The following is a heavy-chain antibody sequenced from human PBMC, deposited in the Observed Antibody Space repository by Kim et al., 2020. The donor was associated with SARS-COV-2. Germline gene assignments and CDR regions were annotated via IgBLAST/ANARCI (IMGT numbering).Heavy chain of an antibody. CDR3: ARASRRRSPVGPWGFDP. V-gene: IGHV4-34*01. D-gene: IGHD3-16*01. Sequence: SETLSLTCAVYGGSFSGYYWSWIRQPPGKGLEWIGEINHSGSTNYNPSLKSRVTISVDTSKNQFSLKLSSVTAADTAVYYCARASRRRSPVGPWGFDPWGQGTLVTVSS. CDR1: GGSFSGYY. CDR2: INHSGST. J-gene: IGHJ5*02.